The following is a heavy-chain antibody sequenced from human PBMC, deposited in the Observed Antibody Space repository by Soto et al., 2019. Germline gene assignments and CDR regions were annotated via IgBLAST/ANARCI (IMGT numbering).Heavy chain of an antibody. Sequence: GGSLRLSCAASGFTFSSYWMHWVRQAPGKGLVWVSHVNSDGSYTSYADSVKGRFTISRDNAKDTLYLQMNSLRAEDTALYYCARGDRCSGGTCYSVGYYGMDVWGQGTTVTVYS. D-gene: IGHD2-15*01. V-gene: IGHV3-74*01. J-gene: IGHJ6*02. CDR1: GFTFSSYW. CDR2: VNSDGSYT. CDR3: ARGDRCSGGTCYSVGYYGMDV.